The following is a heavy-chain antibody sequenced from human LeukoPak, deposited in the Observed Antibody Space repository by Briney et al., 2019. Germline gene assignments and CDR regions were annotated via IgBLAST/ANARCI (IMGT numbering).Heavy chain of an antibody. D-gene: IGHD3-22*01. CDR1: GFTFSSYA. CDR2: ISGSGGST. CDR3: AKVLGVRYYYDSSGQFDY. Sequence: GGSLRLSCAASGFTFSSYAMSWVRQAPGKGLEWVSAISGSGGSTYYADSVKGRFTISRDNSKNTLYLQMNSLRAEDTAVYYCAKVLGVRYYYDSSGQFDYWGQGTLATVSS. V-gene: IGHV3-23*01. J-gene: IGHJ4*02.